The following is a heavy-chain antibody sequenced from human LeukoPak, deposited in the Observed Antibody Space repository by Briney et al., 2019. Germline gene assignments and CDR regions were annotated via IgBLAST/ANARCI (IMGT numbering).Heavy chain of an antibody. CDR2: IYTSGST. D-gene: IGHD3-3*01. J-gene: IGHJ6*02. V-gene: IGHV4-61*02. CDR3: ARDEDFWSGHNYGMDV. Sequence: SETLSLTCTVSGGSISSGSYYWSWIRQPAGKGLEWIGRIYTSGSTNYNPSLKSRVTMSVDTSKNQFSLKLSSVTAADTAVYYCARDEDFWSGHNYGMDVWGQGTTVTVSS. CDR1: GGSISSGSYY.